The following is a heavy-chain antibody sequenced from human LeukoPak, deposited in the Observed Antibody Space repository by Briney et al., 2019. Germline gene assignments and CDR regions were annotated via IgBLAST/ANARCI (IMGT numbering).Heavy chain of an antibody. V-gene: IGHV3-21*01. J-gene: IGHJ4*02. D-gene: IGHD3-22*01. CDR1: GFTFSTYG. CDR3: ARIYDSSGSY. Sequence: PGGSLRLSCAASGFTFSTYGMNWVRQAPGKGLEWVSSISSSSSYIYYADSVKGRFTISRDNAKNSLYLQMNSLRAEDTAAYYCARIYDSSGSYWGQGTLVTVSS. CDR2: ISSSSSYI.